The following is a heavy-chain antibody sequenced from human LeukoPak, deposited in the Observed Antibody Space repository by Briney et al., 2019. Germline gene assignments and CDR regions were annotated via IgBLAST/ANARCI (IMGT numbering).Heavy chain of an antibody. J-gene: IGHJ3*02. V-gene: IGHV3-48*01. CDR2: ISSSSSTI. D-gene: IGHD3-3*01. Sequence: GGSQRLSCAASGFTFSSYSMNWVRQAPGKGLEWVSYISSSSSTIYYADSVKGRFTISRDNAKNSLYLQMNSLRAEDTAVYYCARDRGYDFWSGYYPDAFDIWGQGTMVTVSS. CDR3: ARDRGYDFWSGYYPDAFDI. CDR1: GFTFSSYS.